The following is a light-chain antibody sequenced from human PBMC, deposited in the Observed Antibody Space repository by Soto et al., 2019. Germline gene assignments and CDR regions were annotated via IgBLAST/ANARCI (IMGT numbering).Light chain of an antibody. CDR1: QSVYSN. CDR2: GAS. CDR3: QQYNNWPPEGT. J-gene: IGKJ1*01. Sequence: EIVMTQSPATLSVSPGERASLSCRASQSVYSNLAWYQQKPGQAPRLLIYGASTRATGIPARFSGSGSGTEFTLTISSLQSEDFAVYYCQQYNNWPPEGTFGQGTKVDIK. V-gene: IGKV3D-15*01.